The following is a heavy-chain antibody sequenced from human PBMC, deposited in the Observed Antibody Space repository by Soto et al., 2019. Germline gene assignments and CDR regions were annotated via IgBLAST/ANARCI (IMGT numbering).Heavy chain of an antibody. Sequence: EVQLVESGGGLVQPGGSLRLSCAASGFTVSSYWMHWVRQAPGKGLVWVSRINSDGSSTSYADSVKGRFTISRDNAKNTLYLAMNSLSAEDTAVYSCASLPNSLDYYYSGMDVWGQGTTVTVSS. D-gene: IGHD1-7*01. J-gene: IGHJ6*02. CDR3: ASLPNSLDYYYSGMDV. CDR1: GFTVSSYW. V-gene: IGHV3-74*01. CDR2: INSDGSST.